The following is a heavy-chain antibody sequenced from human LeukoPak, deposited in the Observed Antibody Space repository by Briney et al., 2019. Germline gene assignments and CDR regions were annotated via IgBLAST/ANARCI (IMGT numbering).Heavy chain of an antibody. D-gene: IGHD6-6*01. CDR1: GGSISSYY. J-gene: IGHJ6*03. CDR3: ARWSGSVTARNYYYYMDV. Sequence: SETLSLTCTVSGGSISSYYWSWIRQPPGKGLEWIGYIYYSGSTNYNPSLKSRVTISVDASRNQFSLNLSSVTAADTAVYYCARWSGSVTARNYYYYMDVWGEGTTVTVSS. CDR2: IYYSGST. V-gene: IGHV4-59*08.